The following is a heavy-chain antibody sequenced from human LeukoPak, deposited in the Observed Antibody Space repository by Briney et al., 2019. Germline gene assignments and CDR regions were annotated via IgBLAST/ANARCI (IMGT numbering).Heavy chain of an antibody. CDR3: AREAKCSGGRCYSYGWFDP. CDR2: IYYNGST. Sequence: TSGTLCLTCAASGGSISSYYWSWIRQPPGKGLEWMGNIYYNGSTNYNPCLKRRVTISLDTSTNQVSLTLGSVTAADTAVYYCAREAKCSGGRCYSYGWFDPWGQGTEDIVSS. CDR1: GGSISSYY. J-gene: IGHJ5*02. V-gene: IGHV4-59*01. D-gene: IGHD2-15*01.